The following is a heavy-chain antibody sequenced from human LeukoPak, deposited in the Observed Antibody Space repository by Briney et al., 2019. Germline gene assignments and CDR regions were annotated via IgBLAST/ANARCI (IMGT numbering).Heavy chain of an antibody. Sequence: GGSLRLSCAASGFTFSSYAMSWVRQAPGKGLEWVSAISGSGGSTYYADSVKGRFTISRDNSKNTLYLQMNSLRAEDTAVYYCVKGLVAANVFDYWGQGTLVTVSS. CDR3: VKGLVAANVFDY. CDR1: GFTFSSYA. J-gene: IGHJ4*02. V-gene: IGHV3-23*01. CDR2: ISGSGGST. D-gene: IGHD2-2*01.